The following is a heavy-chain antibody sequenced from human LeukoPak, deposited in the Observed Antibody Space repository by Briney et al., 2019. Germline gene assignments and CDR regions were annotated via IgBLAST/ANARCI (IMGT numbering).Heavy chain of an antibody. CDR1: GGTFSSYA. J-gene: IGHJ4*02. CDR3: ARGGIAAAGTVY. V-gene: IGHV1-69*13. Sequence: SVKVSCKASGGTFSSYAISWVRQAPGQGLEWVGGIIPIFGTANYAQKFQGRVTITADESTSTAYMELSSLRSEDTAVYYCARGGIAAAGTVYWGQGTLVTVSS. CDR2: IIPIFGTA. D-gene: IGHD6-13*01.